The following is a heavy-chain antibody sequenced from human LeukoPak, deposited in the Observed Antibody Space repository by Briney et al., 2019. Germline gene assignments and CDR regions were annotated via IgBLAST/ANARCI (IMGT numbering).Heavy chain of an antibody. V-gene: IGHV4-34*01. CDR3: ARHDYGDFDY. CDR1: GGSFSGYY. Sequence: PSETLSLTCAVYGGSFSGYYWSWIRQSPGKGLEWIGEINHSGSTNYNPSLKSRVTISVDTSKNQFSLKLSSVTAADTAVYYCARHDYGDFDYWGQGTLVTVSS. J-gene: IGHJ4*02. D-gene: IGHD4-17*01. CDR2: INHSGST.